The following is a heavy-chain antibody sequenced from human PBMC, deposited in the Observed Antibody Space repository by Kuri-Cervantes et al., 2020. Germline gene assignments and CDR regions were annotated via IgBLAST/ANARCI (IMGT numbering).Heavy chain of an antibody. D-gene: IGHD5-18*01. V-gene: IGHV3-23*01. Sequence: LTCAASGFTFSSYAMSWVRQAPGKGLEWVSAISGSGGSTYYADSVKGRFTISRDNSKNTLYLQMNSLRAEDTAVYYCARGDRGWIQLWLRGGWFDPWGQGTLVTVSS. CDR1: GFTFSSYA. J-gene: IGHJ5*02. CDR3: ARGDRGWIQLWLRGGWFDP. CDR2: ISGSGGST.